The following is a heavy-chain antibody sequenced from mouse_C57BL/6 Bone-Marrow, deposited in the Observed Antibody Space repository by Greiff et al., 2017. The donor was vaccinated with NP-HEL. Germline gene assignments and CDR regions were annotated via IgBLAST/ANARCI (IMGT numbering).Heavy chain of an antibody. J-gene: IGHJ4*01. V-gene: IGHV5-6*02. CDR3: ARLWYYYAMDY. CDR2: ISSGGSYT. CDR1: GFTFSSYG. Sequence: DVMLVESGGDLVKPGGSLKLSCAASGFTFSSYGMSWVRQTPDKRLEWVATISSGGSYTYYPDSVKGRFTISRDNAKNTLYLQMSSLKSEDTAMYYCARLWYYYAMDYWGQGTSVTVSS.